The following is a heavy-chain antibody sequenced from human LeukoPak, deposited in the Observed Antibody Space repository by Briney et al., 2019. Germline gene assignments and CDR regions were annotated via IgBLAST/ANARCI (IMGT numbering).Heavy chain of an antibody. V-gene: IGHV1-18*01. CDR1: GYTFTSYG. Sequence: ASVKVSCKASGYTFTSYGISWVRQAPGQGLEWMGWISAYNGNTNYAQKLQGRVTMTTDTSTSTAYMELRSLRSDDTAVYYCARDEGRGFYYGSGSYFKYWGQGTLVTVSS. CDR2: ISAYNGNT. J-gene: IGHJ4*02. D-gene: IGHD3-10*01. CDR3: ARDEGRGFYYGSGSYFKY.